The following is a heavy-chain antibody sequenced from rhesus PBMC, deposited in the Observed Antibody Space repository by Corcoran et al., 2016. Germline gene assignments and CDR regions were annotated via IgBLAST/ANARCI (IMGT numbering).Heavy chain of an antibody. J-gene: IGHJ4*01. CDR1: GGSISDSYY. V-gene: IGHV4-147*01. CDR3: ARDPPNSGWIQRFKGFDY. Sequence: QVQLQESGPGLVKPSETLSLTCTVSGGSISDSYYWNWIRQPPGKGPGWMGRIYGSGGNPRYNPSLKSRVTISKEPSKDPFSPELNFVTAADPAVYYLARDPPNSGWIQRFKGFDYWGQGVLVTVSS. CDR2: IYGSGGNP. D-gene: IGHD5-12*01.